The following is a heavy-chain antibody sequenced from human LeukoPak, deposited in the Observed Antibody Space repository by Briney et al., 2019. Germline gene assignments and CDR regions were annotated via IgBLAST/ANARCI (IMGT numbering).Heavy chain of an antibody. Sequence: RSGGSLRLSCAASGSTFSSYEMNWVRQAPGKGLEWVSSISSSSSYIYCADSVKGRFTISRDNAKNSLYLQMNSLRAEDTAVYYCAREHYFYYMDGWGKGTTVTVSS. J-gene: IGHJ6*03. V-gene: IGHV3-21*01. CDR3: AREHYFYYMDG. CDR1: GSTFSSYE. CDR2: ISSSSSYI.